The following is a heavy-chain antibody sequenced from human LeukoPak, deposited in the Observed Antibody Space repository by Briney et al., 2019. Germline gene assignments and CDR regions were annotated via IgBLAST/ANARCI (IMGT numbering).Heavy chain of an antibody. Sequence: PGGSLRLSCAASGFTFSSCAMSWVRQVPGKGLEWVSTISATGGRTYYADSVKGRFTTSRDNSKNTLYQQMNSRRVEDTAVYYCASLAFDWSDYWGQGTLVSVSS. CDR2: ISATGGRT. D-gene: IGHD3-9*01. CDR1: GFTFSSCA. CDR3: ASLAFDWSDY. J-gene: IGHJ4*02. V-gene: IGHV3-23*01.